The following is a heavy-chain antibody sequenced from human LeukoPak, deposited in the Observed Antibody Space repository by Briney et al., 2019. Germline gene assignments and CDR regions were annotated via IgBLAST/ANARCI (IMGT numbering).Heavy chain of an antibody. Sequence: APVKVSCKASGYTFTGYYMHWVRQAPGQGLEWMGWISAYNGNTNYAQKLQGRVTMTTDTSTSTAYMELRSLRSDDTAVYYCARHAAGTFDTKSDFDYWGQGTLVTVSS. CDR2: ISAYNGNT. CDR1: GYTFTGYY. D-gene: IGHD6-19*01. CDR3: ARHAAGTFDTKSDFDY. J-gene: IGHJ4*02. V-gene: IGHV1-18*04.